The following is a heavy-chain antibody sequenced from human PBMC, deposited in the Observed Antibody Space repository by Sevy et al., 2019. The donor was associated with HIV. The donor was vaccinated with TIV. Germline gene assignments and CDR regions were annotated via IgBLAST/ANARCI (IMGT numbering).Heavy chain of an antibody. V-gene: IGHV3-74*01. J-gene: IGHJ4*02. CDR1: GFTFSSYW. D-gene: IGHD2-2*01. Sequence: GESLKISCAASGFTFSSYWMHWVRQPPGKGLVWVSRINSDGSSTSYADSVKGRFTISRDNAKNTLYLQMNSLRAEDTAVYYCASTPAAMIVSDYWGQGTLVTVSS. CDR3: ASTPAAMIVSDY. CDR2: INSDGSST.